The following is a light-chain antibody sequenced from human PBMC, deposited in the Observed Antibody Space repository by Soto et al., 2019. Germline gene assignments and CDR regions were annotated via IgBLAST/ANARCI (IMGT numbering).Light chain of an antibody. V-gene: IGKV1-8*01. CDR3: QQYYSYPLP. CDR1: HGINNY. CDR2: DAS. J-gene: IGKJ4*01. Sequence: AIRMTQSPSSLSASIGDRVTITCRASHGINNYLAWYQQKPGKAPKFLIYDASTLQSGVPSRFSGSGSGADFTLTIRNLQSEDFATYYCQQYYSYPLPFGGGTKVEIK.